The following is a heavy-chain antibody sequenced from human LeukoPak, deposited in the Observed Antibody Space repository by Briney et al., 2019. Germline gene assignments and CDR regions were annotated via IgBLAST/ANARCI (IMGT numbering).Heavy chain of an antibody. CDR1: GDTISGFS. D-gene: IGHD6-13*01. Sequence: SETLSLTCTVSGDTISGFSWSWIRQPAGKGLELVGRIYSSGSSNYSSHLRSRVTMSVDTNNQFSLKVTSVTAADTAVYYCARDRAGFFDDWGQGTLVTVSS. J-gene: IGHJ4*02. CDR3: ARDRAGFFDD. V-gene: IGHV4-4*07. CDR2: IYSSGSS.